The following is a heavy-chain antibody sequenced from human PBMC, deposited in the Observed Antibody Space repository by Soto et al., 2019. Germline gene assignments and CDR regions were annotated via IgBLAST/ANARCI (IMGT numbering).Heavy chain of an antibody. CDR1: GYTFTSYA. Sequence: QVQLVQSGAEVKKPGASVKVSCKASGYTFTSYAMHWVRQAPGQRLEWMGWINAGNGNTKYSQKFQGRVTITRDTSASTAYMELSSLRSEDTAVYYCARAPPISGWHHFDYWGQGTLVTVSS. V-gene: IGHV1-3*01. CDR2: INAGNGNT. CDR3: ARAPPISGWHHFDY. J-gene: IGHJ4*02. D-gene: IGHD6-19*01.